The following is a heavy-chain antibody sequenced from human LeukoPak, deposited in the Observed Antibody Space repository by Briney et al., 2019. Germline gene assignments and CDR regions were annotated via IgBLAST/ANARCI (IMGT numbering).Heavy chain of an antibody. J-gene: IGHJ1*01. V-gene: IGHV3-72*01. CDR1: GFTFSDHY. D-gene: IGHD2-21*01. CDR3: ASRPHFGGDSA. CDR2: IRNKADSYST. Sequence: GGSLRLSCAASGFTFSDHYMDCVRQAPGKGLEWVGRIRNKADSYSTEYAASVKGRFTISRDDSKNSLYLQMNSLKTEDTAEYSCASRPHFGGDSAWGQGALVTVSS.